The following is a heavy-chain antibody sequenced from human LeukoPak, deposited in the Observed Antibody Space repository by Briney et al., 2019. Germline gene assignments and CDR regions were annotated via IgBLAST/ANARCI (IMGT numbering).Heavy chain of an antibody. Sequence: SETLSLTCTVSGGSISTYYWSWIRQPLGKGLEWIGYIYYSGSTNYNPSLKSRVTISVDTSKNQFSLNLSSVTAADTAVYHCARDSGSYQVDYWGQGTLVTVSS. CDR3: ARDSGSYQVDY. V-gene: IGHV4-59*01. CDR2: IYYSGST. J-gene: IGHJ4*02. D-gene: IGHD1-26*01. CDR1: GGSISTYY.